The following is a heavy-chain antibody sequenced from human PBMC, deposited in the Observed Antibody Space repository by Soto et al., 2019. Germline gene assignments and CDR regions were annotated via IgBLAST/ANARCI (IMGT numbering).Heavy chain of an antibody. CDR1: GYTFTSYG. J-gene: IGHJ3*02. CDR2: INAGNGNT. V-gene: IGHV1-3*01. CDR3: ARDGSYPAFDI. Sequence: GASVKVSCKASGYTFTSYGISWVRQAPGQRLEWMGWINAGNGNTKYSQKFQGRVTITRDTSASTAYMELSSLRSEDTAVYYCARDGSYPAFDIWGQGTMVTVSS. D-gene: IGHD1-26*01.